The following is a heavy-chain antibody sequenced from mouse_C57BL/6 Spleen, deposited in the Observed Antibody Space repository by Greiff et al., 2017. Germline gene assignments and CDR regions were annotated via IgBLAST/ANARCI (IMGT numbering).Heavy chain of an antibody. CDR3: AREYDDAMDY. CDR1: GYSITSGYY. D-gene: IGHD2-12*01. Sequence: EVKLMESGPGLVKPSQSLSLTCSVTGYSITSGYYWNWIRQFPGNKLEWMGYISYDGSNNYNPSLKNRISITRDTSKNQFFLKLNSVTTEDTATYYCAREYDDAMDYWGQGTSVTVSS. V-gene: IGHV3-6*01. J-gene: IGHJ4*01. CDR2: ISYDGSN.